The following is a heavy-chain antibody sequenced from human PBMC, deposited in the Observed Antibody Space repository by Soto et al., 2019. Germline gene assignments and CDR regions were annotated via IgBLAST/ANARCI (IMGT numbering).Heavy chain of an antibody. Sequence: QVQLVESGGGVVQPGRSLRLSCAASGFTFSSYGMHWVRQAPGKGLEWVAVIWYDGSNKYYADSVKGRFTISRDNSKNTLYLQMKGLRAEDTAVYYCARDLRGVSNTIFGANPYYYYGMDVWGEGTTVTVSS. J-gene: IGHJ6*04. D-gene: IGHD3-3*01. V-gene: IGHV3-33*01. CDR3: ARDLRGVSNTIFGANPYYYYGMDV. CDR2: IWYDGSNK. CDR1: GFTFSSYG.